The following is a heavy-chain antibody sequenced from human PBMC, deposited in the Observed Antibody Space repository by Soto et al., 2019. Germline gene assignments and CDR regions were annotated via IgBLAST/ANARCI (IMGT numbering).Heavy chain of an antibody. CDR3: AKGYYYDTSGYSQWYFDY. J-gene: IGHJ4*02. CDR2: IWHDGSNK. CDR1: GFTFSTYG. D-gene: IGHD3-22*01. V-gene: IGHV3-33*06. Sequence: PGGSLRLSCGASGFTFSTYGMHWVRQAPGKGLEWVALIWHDGSNKYYGDSVKGRFTISRDNSKNTLYLEMNSLRAEDTAVYYCAKGYYYDTSGYSQWYFDYWGQGT.